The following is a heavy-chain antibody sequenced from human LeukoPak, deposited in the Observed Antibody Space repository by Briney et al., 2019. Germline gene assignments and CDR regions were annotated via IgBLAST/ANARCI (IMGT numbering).Heavy chain of an antibody. Sequence: GGSLRLSCAASGFTVSSNYMSWVRQAPGKGLEWVSIICSDGSTYYADSVKGRFTISRDNSKNTLYLQMNSLRAEDTAVYYCARHPRAAAAGTFSYWGQGTLVTVSS. CDR2: ICSDGST. V-gene: IGHV3-53*01. D-gene: IGHD6-13*01. CDR1: GFTVSSNY. J-gene: IGHJ4*02. CDR3: ARHPRAAAAGTFSY.